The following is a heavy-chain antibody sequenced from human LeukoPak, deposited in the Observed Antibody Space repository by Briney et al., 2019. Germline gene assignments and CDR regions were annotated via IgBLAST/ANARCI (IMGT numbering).Heavy chain of an antibody. CDR2: IIPIFGTA. D-gene: IGHD3-22*01. Sequence: SVKVSCKASGGTFSSYAISWVRQAPGQGLEWMGGIIPIFGTANYAQKFQGRVTITADESTSTAYMELSSLRSEGTAVYYCARDVFPYYYDSSGMFDYWGQGTLVTVSS. CDR3: ARDVFPYYYDSSGMFDY. CDR1: GGTFSSYA. J-gene: IGHJ4*02. V-gene: IGHV1-69*01.